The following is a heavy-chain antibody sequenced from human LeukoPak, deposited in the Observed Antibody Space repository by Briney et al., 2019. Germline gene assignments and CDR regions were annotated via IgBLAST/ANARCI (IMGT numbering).Heavy chain of an antibody. Sequence: GRSLRLSCAASGFTFDDYAMHWVRQAPGKGLEWVSGISWNSGSIGYADSVKGRFTISRDNAKNSLYLQMNSLRAEDTALYYCAKGDGSWYLDWFDPWGQGTLVTVSS. CDR2: ISWNSGSI. CDR1: GFTFDDYA. CDR3: AKGDGSWYLDWFDP. V-gene: IGHV3-9*01. D-gene: IGHD6-13*01. J-gene: IGHJ5*02.